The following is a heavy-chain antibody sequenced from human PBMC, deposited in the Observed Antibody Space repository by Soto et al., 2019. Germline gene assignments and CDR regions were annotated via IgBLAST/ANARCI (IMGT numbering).Heavy chain of an antibody. J-gene: IGHJ6*02. Sequence: GGSLRLSCAASGFTFSSYSMNWVRQAPGKGLEWVSSISSSSSYIYYADSVKGRFTISRDNAKNSLYLQMNSLRAEDTAVYYCASQTTVTTNYYYGMDVWGQGTTVTVSS. D-gene: IGHD4-17*01. V-gene: IGHV3-21*01. CDR3: ASQTTVTTNYYYGMDV. CDR1: GFTFSSYS. CDR2: ISSSSSYI.